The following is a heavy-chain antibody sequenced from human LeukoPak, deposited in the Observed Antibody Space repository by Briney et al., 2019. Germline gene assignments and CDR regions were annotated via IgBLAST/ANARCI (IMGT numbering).Heavy chain of an antibody. V-gene: IGHV4-30-4*08. J-gene: IGHJ4*02. D-gene: IGHD3-22*01. CDR2: IYYSGST. CDR1: GGSISSGDYY. Sequence: SQTLSLTCTVSGGSISSGDYYWSWIRQPPGKGLEWIGYIYYSGSTYYNPSLKSRVTISVDTSKNQFSLKLSSVTAADTAVYYCARGTPSMIVAIGAIGYWGQGTLVTVSS. CDR3: ARGTPSMIVAIGAIGY.